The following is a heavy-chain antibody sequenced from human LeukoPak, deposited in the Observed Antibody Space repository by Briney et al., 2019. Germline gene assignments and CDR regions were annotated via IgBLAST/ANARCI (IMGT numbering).Heavy chain of an antibody. V-gene: IGHV1-18*01. J-gene: IGHJ3*02. CDR1: GYTFTSYG. D-gene: IGHD2-15*01. Sequence: ASVKVSCKASGYTFTSYGISWVRQAPGQGLEWMGWISAYNGNTNYAQKLQGRVTMTTDTSTSTAYMELRSLRSDDTAVYYCARGAPLRRWGKVPYSDAFDIWGQGTMVTVSS. CDR2: ISAYNGNT. CDR3: ARGAPLRRWGKVPYSDAFDI.